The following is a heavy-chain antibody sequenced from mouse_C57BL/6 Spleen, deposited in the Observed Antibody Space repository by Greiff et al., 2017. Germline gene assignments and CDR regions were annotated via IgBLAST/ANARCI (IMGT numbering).Heavy chain of an antibody. CDR1: GYTLTSYW. V-gene: IGHV1-69*01. CDR2: IDPSDSYT. J-gene: IGHJ1*03. CDR3: ARTVVDPLYFDV. Sequence: QVQLQQPGAELVMPGASVKLSCKASGYTLTSYWMHWVTQRPGQGLEWIGEIDPSDSYTNYNQKFKGKSTLTVDKSSSTAYMQISSLTSEDSAVYYCARTVVDPLYFDVWGTGTTVTVSS. D-gene: IGHD1-1*01.